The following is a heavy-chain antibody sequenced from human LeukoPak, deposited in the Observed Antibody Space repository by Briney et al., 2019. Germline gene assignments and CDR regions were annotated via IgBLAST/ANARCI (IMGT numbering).Heavy chain of an antibody. V-gene: IGHV3-7*03. CDR1: GFTFRSHW. CDR2: IKEDGTVK. J-gene: IGHJ4*02. D-gene: IGHD6-19*01. Sequence: GGSLRLSCTASGFTFRSHWRTWVRQPPGKGLEWVANIKEDGTVKYYVDSVKGRFTISRDNTKNIMYLEMNSLRADDTAVYFCARDSTWLLDYWGQGTLITVSS. CDR3: ARDSTWLLDY.